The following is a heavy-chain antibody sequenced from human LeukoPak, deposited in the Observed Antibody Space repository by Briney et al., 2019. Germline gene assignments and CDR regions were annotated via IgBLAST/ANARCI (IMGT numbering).Heavy chain of an antibody. CDR2: INGRSSII. J-gene: IGHJ6*04. V-gene: IGHV3-48*01. CDR1: GFSISSYS. Sequence: GGSLRLSCAASGFSISSYSMNWVRQAPGKGLEWVSFINGRSSIISYADPVEGRFTISRDNAKNSLYLQMDSLRVEDTAVYYCTRGTIMDVWGKGTTVTVSS. CDR3: TRGTIMDV. D-gene: IGHD4/OR15-4a*01.